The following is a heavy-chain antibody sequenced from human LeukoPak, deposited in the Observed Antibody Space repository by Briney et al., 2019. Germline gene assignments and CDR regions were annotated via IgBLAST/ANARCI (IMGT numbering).Heavy chain of an antibody. CDR3: VRDSSGMY. J-gene: IGHJ4*02. D-gene: IGHD6-19*01. CDR1: GFTFSTHW. CDR2: INSDGSYT. V-gene: IGHV3-74*01. Sequence: PGGSLRLSCTASGFTFSTHWMYWVRQVPGKGLAGVSRINSDGSYTSYADSVKGRFTISRDNANNRLYLEMNSLRAEDTAVYYCVRDSSGMYWGQGTLVTVFS.